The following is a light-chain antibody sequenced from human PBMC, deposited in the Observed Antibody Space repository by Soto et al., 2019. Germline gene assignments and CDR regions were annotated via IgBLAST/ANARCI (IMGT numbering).Light chain of an antibody. CDR1: QSVINDY. V-gene: IGKV3-20*01. J-gene: IGKJ5*01. CDR3: QQYGSSPIT. CDR2: GAS. Sequence: EVVLTQSPGTLSLSPGERATLPCRASQSVINDYLAWYQQKPGQAPRLLIYGASSRASGFPDRFSGSGSGTDFTLTISRLETEDFAMYYCQQYGSSPITFGQGTRLEIK.